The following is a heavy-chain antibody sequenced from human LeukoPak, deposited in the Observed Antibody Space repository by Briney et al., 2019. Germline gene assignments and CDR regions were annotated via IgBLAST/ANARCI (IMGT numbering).Heavy chain of an antibody. CDR2: IYSGGST. Sequence: GGSLRLSCAASGFTVSSNYMSWVRQAPGKGLEWVSVIYSGGSTYYADSVKGRFTISRDNSKNTLYLQMNSLRAEDTAVYYCASGDWSGYLKDAFDIWGQGTMVTVSS. CDR3: ASGDWSGYLKDAFDI. D-gene: IGHD3-3*01. J-gene: IGHJ3*02. V-gene: IGHV3-53*01. CDR1: GFTVSSNY.